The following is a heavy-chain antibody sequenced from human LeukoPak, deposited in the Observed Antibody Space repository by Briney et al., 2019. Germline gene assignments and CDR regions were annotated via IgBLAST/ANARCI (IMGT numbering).Heavy chain of an antibody. CDR2: ISAYNGNR. CDR3: ARDESRGPYYFDN. V-gene: IGHV1-18*01. CDR1: GYTFSSYG. J-gene: IGHJ4*02. Sequence: ASEKVSCKASGYTFSSYGISWVRQVPGQGLEWMGWISAYNGNRNYAQNLQGRVTMTTDTSTSTAYMELRTLRSDDTAVYYCARDESRGPYYFDNWGQGTLVTVSS.